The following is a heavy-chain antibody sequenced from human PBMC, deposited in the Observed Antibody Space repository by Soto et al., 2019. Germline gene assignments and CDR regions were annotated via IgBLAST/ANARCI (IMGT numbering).Heavy chain of an antibody. D-gene: IGHD1-7*01. CDR3: ARDPWNYVSGWFDP. J-gene: IGHJ5*02. CDR1: GYTFTSYA. Sequence: QVQLVQSGAEEKKPGASVKVSCKASGYTFTSYAMHWVRQAPGQRLEWMGWINAGNGNTKYSQKFQGRVTITRDTSASTPYRELSSLRSEDTAVYYCARDPWNYVSGWFDPWGQGTLVTVSS. CDR2: INAGNGNT. V-gene: IGHV1-3*05.